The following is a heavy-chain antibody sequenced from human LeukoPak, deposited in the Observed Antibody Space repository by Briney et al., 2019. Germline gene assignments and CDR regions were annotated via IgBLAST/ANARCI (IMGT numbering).Heavy chain of an antibody. V-gene: IGHV3-48*04. Sequence: GGSLRLSCAASGFTFSTYSMNWVRQAPGKGLEWISDINYSGSNIYYADSVKGRFTISRDNAKNSLYLQMNSLRAEDTAVYYCARVLTGSWDWFDPWGQGTLVTVSS. CDR3: ARVLTGSWDWFDP. CDR2: INYSGSNI. CDR1: GFTFSTYS. D-gene: IGHD2-8*02. J-gene: IGHJ5*02.